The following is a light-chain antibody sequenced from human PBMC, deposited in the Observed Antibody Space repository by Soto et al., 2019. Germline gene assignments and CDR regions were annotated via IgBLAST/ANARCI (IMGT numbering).Light chain of an antibody. CDR2: GNS. J-gene: IGLJ7*01. CDR1: SSNIGAGYD. V-gene: IGLV1-40*01. Sequence: QSVLTQPPSVSGAPGQRVTISCTGSSSNIGAGYDVHWYQQLPGTAPKLLIYGNSNRPSGVPDRFSGSKSGTSASLAITGVQAEDEADYYCQSYASSLSGSAVFGGGTQLTVL. CDR3: QSYASSLSGSAV.